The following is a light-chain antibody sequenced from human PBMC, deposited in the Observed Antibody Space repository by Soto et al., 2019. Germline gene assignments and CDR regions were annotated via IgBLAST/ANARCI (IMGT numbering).Light chain of an antibody. Sequence: LVPSPGTPALAPGGRVTHSCRANQSVSKNYLAWYQQKPGHAPRLLIYGASNRATGIPDRLSGSGSGTDFTLTISRPEPEDSAVYYCQQYGSSGTFGQGTKVDNK. CDR1: QSVSKNY. CDR2: GAS. CDR3: QQYGSSGT. J-gene: IGKJ1*01. V-gene: IGKV3-20*01.